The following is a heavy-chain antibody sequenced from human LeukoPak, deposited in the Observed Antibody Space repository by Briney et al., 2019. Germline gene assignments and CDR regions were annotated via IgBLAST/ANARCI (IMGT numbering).Heavy chain of an antibody. V-gene: IGHV3-23*01. CDR1: GLTFSSSA. Sequence: GESLRLSCAASGLTFSSSAMNWVRQAPGKGLEWVSSISGSGYVTYYADSVKGRFTLSRDNFENTLYLRMNSLRAEDTAVYYCAINGSSWYDYWGQGTLVTVSS. CDR3: AINGSSWYDY. CDR2: ISGSGYVT. J-gene: IGHJ4*02. D-gene: IGHD6-13*01.